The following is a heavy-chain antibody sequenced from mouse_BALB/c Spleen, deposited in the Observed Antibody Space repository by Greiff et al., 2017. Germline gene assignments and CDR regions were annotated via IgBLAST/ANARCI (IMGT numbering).Heavy chain of an antibody. CDR3: ARNGNRGYFDD. Sequence: LVKTGASVKISCKASGYSFTGYYMHWVKQSHGQSLEWIGYISGYNGATSYNQKFKGKATFTVDTSSSTAYMQFNSLTSEDSAVYYCARNGNRGYFDDWGEGTTLTVSS. CDR2: ISGYNGAT. V-gene: IGHV1S34*01. J-gene: IGHJ2*01. CDR1: GYSFTGYY.